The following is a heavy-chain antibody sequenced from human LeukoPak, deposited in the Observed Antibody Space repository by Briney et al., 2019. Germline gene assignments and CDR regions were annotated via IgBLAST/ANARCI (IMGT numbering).Heavy chain of an antibody. D-gene: IGHD4-17*01. CDR1: GFTFSSYA. Sequence: GGSLRLSCAASGFTFSSYALSWVRQAPGEGLEWVSAISGSGGSTYYADSVKGRFTISRDNSKNTLYLQMNSLTVEDTAVYYGGKDPNGDYVGAFEIWGQGTMVTVSS. CDR3: GKDPNGDYVGAFEI. J-gene: IGHJ3*02. CDR2: ISGSGGST. V-gene: IGHV3-23*01.